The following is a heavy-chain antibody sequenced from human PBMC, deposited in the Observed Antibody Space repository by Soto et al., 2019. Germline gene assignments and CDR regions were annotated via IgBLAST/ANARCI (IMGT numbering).Heavy chain of an antibody. CDR1: GFTFSSYG. J-gene: IGHJ6*02. D-gene: IGHD6-13*01. CDR3: AKDLDLVRAAAWHYYGMDV. Sequence: GGSLRLSCAASGFTFSSYGMHWVRQAPGKGLEWVAVISNDGSNKYYADSVKGRFTISRENSKNTLCLQMNSLRAEETAVYYCAKDLDLVRAAAWHYYGMDVWGQGTTVTVSS. CDR2: ISNDGSNK. V-gene: IGHV3-30*18.